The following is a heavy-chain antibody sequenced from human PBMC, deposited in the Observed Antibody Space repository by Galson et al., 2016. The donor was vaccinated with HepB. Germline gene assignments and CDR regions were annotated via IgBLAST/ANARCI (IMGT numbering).Heavy chain of an antibody. J-gene: IGHJ4*02. Sequence: SVKVSCKASGYTFTNYGITWVRQAPGQGLEWMGWISANTGDTNYAQNLQGRVTMTNDTSTTTAFMDLRGLRADDTAVCYCVLAMAGNFDHWGQGTLVTVSS. CDR1: GYTFTNYG. CDR3: VLAMAGNFDH. D-gene: IGHD6-19*01. V-gene: IGHV1-18*01. CDR2: ISANTGDT.